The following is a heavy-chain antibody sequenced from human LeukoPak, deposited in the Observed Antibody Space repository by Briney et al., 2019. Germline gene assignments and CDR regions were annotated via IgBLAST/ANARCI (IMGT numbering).Heavy chain of an antibody. CDR1: GFTFSSYS. Sequence: GGSLRLSCAASGFTFSSYSMNWVRQAPGKGLEWVSSISSSSSYIYYADSVKGRFTISRDNAKNSLYLQMNSLRAEDTAVYYCARGRVPAAPKPDAFDIWGQGTMVTVSS. CDR3: ARGRVPAAPKPDAFDI. V-gene: IGHV3-21*01. J-gene: IGHJ3*02. D-gene: IGHD2-2*01. CDR2: ISSSSSYI.